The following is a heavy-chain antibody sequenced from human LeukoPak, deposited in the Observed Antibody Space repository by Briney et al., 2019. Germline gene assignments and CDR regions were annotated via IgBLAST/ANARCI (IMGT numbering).Heavy chain of an antibody. Sequence: GSLRLSCAASGFTFSSFAMHWVRQPPGKGLEWFGSIHSSGNTYYNPSLKSRVTISVDTSKDQFSLKLTSVTAADTAMYYCARHYRREDWFGPWGQGTLVTVSS. CDR3: ARHYRREDWFGP. V-gene: IGHV4-39*01. D-gene: IGHD3-16*02. CDR2: IHSSGNT. J-gene: IGHJ5*02. CDR1: GFTFSSFAMH.